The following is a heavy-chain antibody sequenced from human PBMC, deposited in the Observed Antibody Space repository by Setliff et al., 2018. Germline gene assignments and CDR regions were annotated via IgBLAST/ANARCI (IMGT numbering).Heavy chain of an antibody. J-gene: IGHJ3*02. Sequence: GASVKVSCKASGGTFSSYAISWVRQAPGQGLEWMGGIIPIFGTANYAQKFQGRVTITADESTSTAYMELGSLRSEDTAVYYCARGTANMYDILTGYGAFDIWGQGTMVTVSS. V-gene: IGHV1-69*13. CDR1: GGTFSSYA. CDR2: IIPIFGTA. CDR3: ARGTANMYDILTGYGAFDI. D-gene: IGHD3-9*01.